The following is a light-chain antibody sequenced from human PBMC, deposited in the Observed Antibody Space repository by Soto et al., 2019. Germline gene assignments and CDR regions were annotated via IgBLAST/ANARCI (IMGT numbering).Light chain of an antibody. J-gene: IGKJ1*01. V-gene: IGKV1-17*01. CDR2: SAS. Sequence: DIQMTQSPSSLSASVGDRVTITCRASQGIRTDLGWYQQKPGKAPKRLIYSASTLQSGAPSRFSGSGSGTEFTLTISSLQPEDFASCYCLQYYGYPQTFGQGTTVEV. CDR1: QGIRTD. CDR3: LQYYGYPQT.